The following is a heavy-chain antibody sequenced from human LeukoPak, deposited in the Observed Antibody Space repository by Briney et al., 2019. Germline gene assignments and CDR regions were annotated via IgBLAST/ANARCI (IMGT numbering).Heavy chain of an antibody. CDR2: ISGSGGST. V-gene: IGHV3-23*01. D-gene: IGHD3-22*01. CDR1: GFTFSSYA. CDR3: AKDFANYYDSSGYSRVLISYYYYGMDV. Sequence: GGSLRLSCAASGFTFSSYAMSWVRQAPGKGLEWVSAISGSGGSTYYADSVKGRFTISRDNSKNTLYLQMNSLRAEDTAVYYCAKDFANYYDSSGYSRVLISYYYYGMDVWGQGTTVTVSS. J-gene: IGHJ6*02.